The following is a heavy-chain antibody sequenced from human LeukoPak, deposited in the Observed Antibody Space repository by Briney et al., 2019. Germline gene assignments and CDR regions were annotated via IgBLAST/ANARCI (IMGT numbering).Heavy chain of an antibody. D-gene: IGHD6-13*01. CDR2: INPNSGGT. V-gene: IGHV1-2*02. CDR3: ARDLWEGSNSWIPY. CDR1: GYTFTGYY. J-gene: IGHJ4*02. Sequence: ASVKVSCKASGYTFTGYYMHWVRQAPGQGLEWMGWINPNSGGTKYAQKFQGRVTMTRDTSISTAYMELTSLRSDDTAVYYCARDLWEGSNSWIPYWGQGTLVTVSS.